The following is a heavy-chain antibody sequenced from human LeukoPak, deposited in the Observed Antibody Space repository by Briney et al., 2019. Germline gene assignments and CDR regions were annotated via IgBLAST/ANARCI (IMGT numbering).Heavy chain of an antibody. D-gene: IGHD6-13*01. Sequence: SETLSLTCTVSGGSISSYYWSWIRQPPGKGLEWIGYIYYSGSTNYNPSLKSRVTISVDTSKNQFSLKLSSVTAADTAVYYCASSLLAAAGTRAFDIWGQGTMVTVSS. CDR3: ASSLLAAAGTRAFDI. CDR2: IYYSGST. J-gene: IGHJ3*02. V-gene: IGHV4-59*01. CDR1: GGSISSYY.